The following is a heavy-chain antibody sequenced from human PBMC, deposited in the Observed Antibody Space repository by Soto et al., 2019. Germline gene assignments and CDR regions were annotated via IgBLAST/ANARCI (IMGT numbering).Heavy chain of an antibody. D-gene: IGHD3-22*01. CDR3: ATGAAYYYDTSRY. Sequence: GGSLRLSCTASGSGFSALAMHWIRQPPGKGLEWVAVVFNDESSISYADTVKGRFTISRDNSRNTLYLQMISLRLEDTALYYCATGAAYYYDTSRYWGQGTLVTVSS. CDR1: GSGFSALA. J-gene: IGHJ4*02. CDR2: VFNDESSI. V-gene: IGHV3-30-3*01.